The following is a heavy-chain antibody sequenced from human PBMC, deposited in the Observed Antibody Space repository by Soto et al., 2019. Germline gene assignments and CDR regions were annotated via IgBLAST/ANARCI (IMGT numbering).Heavy chain of an antibody. V-gene: IGHV4-61*01. D-gene: IGHD3-22*01. J-gene: IGHJ4*02. CDR3: AGEGYYDSSGYYYVL. CDR2: IYYSGST. Sequence: SETLSLTCTVSGGSVSSGSYYWSWIRQPPGKGLEWIGYIYYSGSTNYNPSLKSRVTISVDTSKNQFSLKLSSVTAADTAVYYCAGEGYYDSSGYYYVLWGQGTLVTVSS. CDR1: GGSVSSGSYY.